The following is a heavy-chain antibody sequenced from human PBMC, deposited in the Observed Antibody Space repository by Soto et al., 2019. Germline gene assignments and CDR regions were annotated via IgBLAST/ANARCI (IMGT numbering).Heavy chain of an antibody. J-gene: IGHJ4*02. D-gene: IGHD3-22*01. CDR2: IYYSGST. CDR1: GGSISSSSYY. V-gene: IGHV4-39*01. Sequence: PSETLSLTCTVSGGSISSSSYYWGWIRQPPGKGLEWIGSIYYSGSTYYNPSLKSRVTISVDTSKNQFSLKLSSVTAADTVVYYCARSYSSGYLDYWGQGTLVTVS. CDR3: ARSYSSGYLDY.